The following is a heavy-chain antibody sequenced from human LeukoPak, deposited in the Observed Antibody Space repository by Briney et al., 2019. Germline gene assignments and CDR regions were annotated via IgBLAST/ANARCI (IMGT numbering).Heavy chain of an antibody. D-gene: IGHD4-11*01. CDR3: AREGRPPSVTTLFFYYYYGMDV. CDR1: GYTFTSYA. J-gene: IGHJ6*02. CDR2: INAGNGNT. Sequence: ASVKVSCKASGYTFTSYAMHWVRQAPGQRLEWMGWINAGNGNTKYSQKFQGRVTITRDTSASTAHMELSSLRSEDTAVYYCAREGRPPSVTTLFFYYYYGMDVWGQGTTVTVSS. V-gene: IGHV1-3*01.